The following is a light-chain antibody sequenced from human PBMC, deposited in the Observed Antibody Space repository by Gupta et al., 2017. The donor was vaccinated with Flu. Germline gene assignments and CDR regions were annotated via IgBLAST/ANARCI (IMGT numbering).Light chain of an antibody. V-gene: IGLV2-23*01. CDR1: SSDVGSYNL. J-gene: IGLJ1*01. CDR2: EGS. CDR3: CSYAGDSTYV. Sequence: QSALTQPASVSGSPGQSITIPCTGTSSDVGSYNLVSWYQQHPGKAPKLMIFEGSKRPSGISDRFSGSKSGNTASLTISGLQAADEADYYCCSYAGDSTYVFGTGTTVTVL.